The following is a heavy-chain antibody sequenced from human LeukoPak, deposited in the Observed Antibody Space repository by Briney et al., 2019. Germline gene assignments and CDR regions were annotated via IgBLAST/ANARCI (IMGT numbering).Heavy chain of an antibody. V-gene: IGHV1-69*04. CDR2: VIPILGIA. CDR3: ARDRRYYDSSGSSIDY. J-gene: IGHJ4*02. D-gene: IGHD3-22*01. Sequence: ASVKVSCKASGGTFSSYTISWVRQAPGQGLEWMGRVIPILGIANYAQKFQGRVTITADKSTSTAYMELSSLRSEDTAVYYCARDRRYYDSSGSSIDYWGQGTLVTVSS. CDR1: GGTFSSYT.